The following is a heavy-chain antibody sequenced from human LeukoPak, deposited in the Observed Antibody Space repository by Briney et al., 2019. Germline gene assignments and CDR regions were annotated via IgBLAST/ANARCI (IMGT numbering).Heavy chain of an antibody. Sequence: GGSLRLSCAASGFTFSNYAMSWVRQAPGKGLEWVSAISGSGGSTYYADSVKGRFTISRDNSKNTLYLQMNSLRAEDTAVYYCAKNFYGSGSYYYYYYMDVWGKGTTVTISS. CDR1: GFTFSNYA. V-gene: IGHV3-23*01. J-gene: IGHJ6*03. CDR3: AKNFYGSGSYYYYYYMDV. D-gene: IGHD3-10*01. CDR2: ISGSGGST.